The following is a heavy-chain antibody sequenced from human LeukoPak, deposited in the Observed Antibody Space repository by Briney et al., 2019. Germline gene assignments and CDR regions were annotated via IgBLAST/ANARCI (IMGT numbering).Heavy chain of an antibody. D-gene: IGHD4-17*01. Sequence: GGSLRLSCAAPGFTFSSYGMSWVRQAPGKGLEWVSGISGRGASTYYADSVKGRFTISRDNSKNTVYLQMNSLRAEDTAVYYCAKGIDYGDYAPDYWGQGTLVTVSS. CDR3: AKGIDYGDYAPDY. J-gene: IGHJ4*02. CDR1: GFTFSSYG. V-gene: IGHV3-23*01. CDR2: ISGRGAST.